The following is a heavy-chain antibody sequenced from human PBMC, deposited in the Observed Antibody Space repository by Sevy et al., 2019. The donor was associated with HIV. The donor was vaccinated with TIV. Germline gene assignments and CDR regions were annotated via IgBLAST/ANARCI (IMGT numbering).Heavy chain of an antibody. CDR3: VRAIQSEGSF. D-gene: IGHD2-2*02. Sequence: GGSLRLSCAASGFNIESYWMNWVRQAPGKPLEWVANIKEDDTVKYYVDSVQGRFTIFRDNGRNLVYLVMNTLRVEDTALYYCVRAIQSEGSFWGQGTLVTVSS. J-gene: IGHJ4*02. CDR1: GFNIESYW. CDR2: IKEDDTVK. V-gene: IGHV3-7*04.